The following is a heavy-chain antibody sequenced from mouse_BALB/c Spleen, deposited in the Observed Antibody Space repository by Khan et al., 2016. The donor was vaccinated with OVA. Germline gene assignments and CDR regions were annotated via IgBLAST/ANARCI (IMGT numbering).Heavy chain of an antibody. CDR2: INTNTGEP. Sequence: QIQLVQSGPELKKPGETVKISCKTSGYTFTNYGMNWVKQAPGKGLKWMGWINTNTGEPTYAEEFKGRFAFSLETSATTAYLQINNLKNEDTATYFCARDAGYWAYWGQGTLVTVSA. V-gene: IGHV9-3*02. CDR3: ARDAGYWAY. CDR1: GYTFTNYG. D-gene: IGHD2-3*01. J-gene: IGHJ3*01.